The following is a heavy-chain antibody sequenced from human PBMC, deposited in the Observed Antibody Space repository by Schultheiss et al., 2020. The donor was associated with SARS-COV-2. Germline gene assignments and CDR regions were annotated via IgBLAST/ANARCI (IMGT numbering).Heavy chain of an antibody. CDR1: GFTFSSYA. CDR3: ARDVLYGSRSYYHY. V-gene: IGHV3-74*01. CDR2: INSDGSST. D-gene: IGHD3-10*01. J-gene: IGHJ4*02. Sequence: GGSLRLSCAASGFTFSSYAMHWVRQAPGKGLEWVSRINSDGSSTNYADSVKGRFTISRDNSKNTLYLQMNSLRAEDTAVYYCARDVLYGSRSYYHYWGQGKLVTVSS.